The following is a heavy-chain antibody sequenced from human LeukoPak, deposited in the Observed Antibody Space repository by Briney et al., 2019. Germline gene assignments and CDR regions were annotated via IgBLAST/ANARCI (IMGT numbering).Heavy chain of an antibody. J-gene: IGHJ4*02. CDR3: AKAAGATILLDY. V-gene: IGHV1-2*06. Sequence: ASVKVSCKASGYTFTGYYMHWVRQAPGQGLEWMGRINPNSGGTNYAQKFQGRVTMTRDTSISTAYMELSRLRSDDTAVYYCAKAAGATILLDYWGQGTLVTVSS. CDR1: GYTFTGYY. CDR2: INPNSGGT. D-gene: IGHD1-26*01.